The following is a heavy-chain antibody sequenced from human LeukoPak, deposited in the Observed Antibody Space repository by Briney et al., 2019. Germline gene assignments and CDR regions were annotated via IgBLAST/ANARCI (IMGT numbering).Heavy chain of an antibody. CDR3: AKDRGYGDYGKNDY. CDR2: ISNDGSNR. CDR1: GFTFSSYA. V-gene: IGHV3-30*04. J-gene: IGHJ4*02. Sequence: GRSLRLSCAASGFTFSSYAIHWVRQAPGKGLEWVAVISNDGSNRYYADSVKGRFTISRDNSKHTLYLQMNSLRPEDTAVYYCAKDRGYGDYGKNDYWGQGTLVTVSS. D-gene: IGHD4-17*01.